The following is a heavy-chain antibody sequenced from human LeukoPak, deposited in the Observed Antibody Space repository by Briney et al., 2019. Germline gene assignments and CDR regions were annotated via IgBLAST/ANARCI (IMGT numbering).Heavy chain of an antibody. J-gene: IGHJ4*02. CDR3: ARNRDYGQTGYFDY. CDR1: GFIFSSYG. Sequence: GGSLRLSCAASGFIFSSYGMSWVRQAPGKGLEWLSVIYSGGSTYYADSVKGRFNIYRDHSKNTLYLQLNSLRAEDTAVYYCARNRDYGQTGYFDYWGQGTLVTVSS. CDR2: IYSGGST. V-gene: IGHV3-66*01. D-gene: IGHD4/OR15-4a*01.